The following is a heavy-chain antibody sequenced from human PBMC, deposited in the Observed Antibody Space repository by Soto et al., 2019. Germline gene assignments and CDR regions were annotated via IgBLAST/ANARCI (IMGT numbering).Heavy chain of an antibody. V-gene: IGHV4-4*07. CDR2: IYTSGST. Sequence: QVQLQESGPGLVKPSETLSLICNVSGGSIRSYYWSWIRQPAGKALEWIGRIYTSGSTNYNPSLKSRVSIFLDTSKNQFSLKVTSVAAADTAVYYCAREGASGFGMDVWGQGTTVTVSS. CDR3: AREGASGFGMDV. J-gene: IGHJ6*02. D-gene: IGHD1-26*01. CDR1: GGSIRSYY.